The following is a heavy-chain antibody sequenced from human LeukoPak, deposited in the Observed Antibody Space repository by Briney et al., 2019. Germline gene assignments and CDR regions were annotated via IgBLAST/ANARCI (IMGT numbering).Heavy chain of an antibody. CDR2: INPNSGGT. J-gene: IGHJ4*02. D-gene: IGHD2-2*01. V-gene: IGHV1-2*02. Sequence: ASVKVSCKASGYTFTGYYMHWVRQAPGQGLEWMGWINPNSGGTNYAQKFQGRVTMTRDTSISTAYMELRSLRSDDTAVYYCARDRADCSSISCLENFDYWGQGTLVTVSS. CDR3: ARDRADCSSISCLENFDY. CDR1: GYTFTGYY.